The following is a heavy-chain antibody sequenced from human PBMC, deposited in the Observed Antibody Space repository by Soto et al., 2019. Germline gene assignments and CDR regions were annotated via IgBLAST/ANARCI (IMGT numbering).Heavy chain of an antibody. CDR2: IYYSGST. CDR1: GGSISSGGYS. J-gene: IGHJ4*02. Sequence: PSETLSLTCAVSGGSISSGGYSWSWIRQPPGKGLEWIGYIYYSGSTYYNPSLKSRVTISVDTSKNQFSLKLTSVTAADTAVYYCARRGPGMDTSMANFDYWGQGTLVTVSS. D-gene: IGHD5-18*01. CDR3: ARRGPGMDTSMANFDY. V-gene: IGHV4-30-2*03.